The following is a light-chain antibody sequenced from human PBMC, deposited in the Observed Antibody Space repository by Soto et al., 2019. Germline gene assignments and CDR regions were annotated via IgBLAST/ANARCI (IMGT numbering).Light chain of an antibody. CDR2: EVT. J-gene: IGLJ1*01. Sequence: QCARSHPAAVSWSPGQAITISCTGTSSDVGGYNYVSWYQLHPGKAPKLILYEVTNRPSGVSDRFSGSKSGNTASLTISGLQAEEEADHYCSSYTSSTAYVFGTGTKVTVL. CDR3: SSYTSSTAYV. V-gene: IGLV2-14*01. CDR1: SSDVGGYNY.